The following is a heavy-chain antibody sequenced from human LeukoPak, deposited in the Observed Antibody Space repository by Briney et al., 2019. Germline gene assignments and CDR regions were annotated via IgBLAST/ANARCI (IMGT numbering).Heavy chain of an antibody. CDR2: IYSGGTT. J-gene: IGHJ5*02. CDR3: AREAQTTTLKGGNWFDP. CDR1: GFTVSSNY. Sequence: GGSLRLSCAASGFTVSSNYMSWVRQAPGRGLEWVSLIYSGGTTYYADSVKGRFTISRDNSKNTLYLQMNSLRAEDTAVYYCAREAQTTTLKGGNWFDPWGQGTLVTVSS. D-gene: IGHD4-11*01. V-gene: IGHV3-53*01.